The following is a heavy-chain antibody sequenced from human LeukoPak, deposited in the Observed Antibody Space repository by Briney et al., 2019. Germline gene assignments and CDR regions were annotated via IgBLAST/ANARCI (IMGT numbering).Heavy chain of an antibody. CDR1: GCTFSSYA. J-gene: IGHJ4*02. Sequence: GGSLRLSCAASGCTFSSYAMHWVRQAPGKGLEWVAVKSYDGSNKYYADSVKGRFTISRDNSKNTLYLQMNSLRAEDTAVYYCARDGGGYDSSGPRFDYWGQGTLVTVSS. CDR2: KSYDGSNK. CDR3: ARDGGGYDSSGPRFDY. D-gene: IGHD3-22*01. V-gene: IGHV3-30-3*01.